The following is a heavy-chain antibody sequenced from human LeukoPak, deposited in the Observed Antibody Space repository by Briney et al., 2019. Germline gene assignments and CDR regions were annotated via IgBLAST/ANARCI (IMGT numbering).Heavy chain of an antibody. CDR2: ISYSGST. Sequence: PSETLSLTCTVSGGSISSSSYYWGWIRQPPGKGLEWIGSISYSGSTYYNPSLRSRVTISVDTSKSQFSLKLSSVTAADTAVYYCARHMNSIVRAEVDSWGQGTTVTVSS. J-gene: IGHJ6*02. CDR3: ARHMNSIVRAEVDS. D-gene: IGHD3-10*02. CDR1: GGSISSSSYY. V-gene: IGHV4-39*01.